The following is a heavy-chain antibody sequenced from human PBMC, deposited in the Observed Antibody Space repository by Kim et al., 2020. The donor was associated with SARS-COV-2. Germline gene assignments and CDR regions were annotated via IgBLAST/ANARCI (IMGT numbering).Heavy chain of an antibody. D-gene: IGHD3-22*01. V-gene: IGHV4-39*07. J-gene: IGHJ4*02. Sequence: SETLSLTCTVSGGSISSSSYYWGWIRQPPGKGLEWIGSIYYSGSTYYNPSLKSRVTISVDTSKNQFSLKLSSVTAADTAVYYCARDSGGTMIVALWGQGTLVTVSS. CDR3: ARDSGGTMIVAL. CDR2: IYYSGST. CDR1: GGSISSSSYY.